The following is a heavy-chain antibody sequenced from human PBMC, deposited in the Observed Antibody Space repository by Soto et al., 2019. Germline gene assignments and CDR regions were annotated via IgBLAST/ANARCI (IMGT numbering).Heavy chain of an antibody. D-gene: IGHD3-10*01. CDR3: ARDVSSDTTGFRGYDL. Sequence: QLHLVQSGAEVKKAGSSVKVSCKASGGTVSSYAITWVRQAPGKGLEWMGVFIPIFVSAHYAPKFQGRITITADESTNTAYMELSGLTSEDTAIYYCARDVSSDTTGFRGYDLWGQGTQVTFSS. CDR1: GGTVSSYA. V-gene: IGHV1-69*01. J-gene: IGHJ4*02. CDR2: FIPIFVSA.